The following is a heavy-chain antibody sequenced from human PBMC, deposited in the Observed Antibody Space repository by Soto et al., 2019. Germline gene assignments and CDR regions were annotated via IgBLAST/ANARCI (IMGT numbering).Heavy chain of an antibody. Sequence: SETLSLTCSVSGGSINSGGFYWSWIRQHPGKGLEWIGYIYYSGSTYYNPSLKSRVIISVDTSKNQFSLRLRSVTAADTAMYYCARHVKYLDAFDIWGQGTMVTVSS. CDR2: IYYSGST. V-gene: IGHV4-31*03. D-gene: IGHD3-10*02. J-gene: IGHJ3*02. CDR3: ARHVKYLDAFDI. CDR1: GGSINSGGFY.